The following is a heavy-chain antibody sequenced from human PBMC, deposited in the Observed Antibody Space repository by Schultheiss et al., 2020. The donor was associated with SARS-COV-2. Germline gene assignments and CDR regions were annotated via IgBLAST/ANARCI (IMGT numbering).Heavy chain of an antibody. V-gene: IGHV3-21*01. Sequence: GGSLRLSCAASGFTFNTYRMSWVRQAPGKGLEWVSSISSDSGTIYYADSVKGRFTISRDNAKNSLYLQMDSLRADDTAMYYCARDYCARTSCRFDYWGQGTLVTVSS. CDR2: ISSDSGTI. CDR1: GFTFNTYR. D-gene: IGHD2-2*01. J-gene: IGHJ4*02. CDR3: ARDYCARTSCRFDY.